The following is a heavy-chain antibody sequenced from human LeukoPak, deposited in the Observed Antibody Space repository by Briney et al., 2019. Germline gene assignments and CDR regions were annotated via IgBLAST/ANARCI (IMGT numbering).Heavy chain of an antibody. CDR1: GYTFTSYY. J-gene: IGHJ4*02. CDR2: INPSGGST. V-gene: IGHV1-46*01. Sequence: ASVKGSCKASGYTFTSYYLAWVRQAPGQGLEWMGIINPSGGSTRYAQKFQGRVTMTRDTSTSTVYMELSSLRSEDTAVYYCARVTAAGRDYWGQGTLVTVSS. CDR3: ARVTAAGRDY. D-gene: IGHD6-13*01.